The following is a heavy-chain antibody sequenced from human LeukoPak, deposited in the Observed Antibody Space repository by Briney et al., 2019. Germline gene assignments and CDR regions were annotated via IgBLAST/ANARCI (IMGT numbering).Heavy chain of an antibody. D-gene: IGHD6-19*01. Sequence: GGSLRLSCAASGFTLSNYWMSWVRQAPGKGLEWVANIKQDGSETYYVDSVRGRFSISRDNAKNTLYLQMDSLRREDTALYYCAKDRGTGWYYFDSWGQGILVTVSS. CDR1: GFTLSNYW. CDR2: IKQDGSET. V-gene: IGHV3-7*01. J-gene: IGHJ4*02. CDR3: AKDRGTGWYYFDS.